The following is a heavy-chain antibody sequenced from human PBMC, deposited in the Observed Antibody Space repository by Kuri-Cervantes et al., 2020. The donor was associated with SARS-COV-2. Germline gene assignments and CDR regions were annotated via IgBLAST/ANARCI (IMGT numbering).Heavy chain of an antibody. Sequence: ASVKVSCKASGYTFTGYYMHWVRQAPGQGLEWMGWINPNSGGTNYAQKFQGRVTMTRDTSISTAYMELSRLRSDDTAVYYCAREYDFWRTFDYWGQGTLVTVSS. CDR2: INPNSGGT. V-gene: IGHV1-2*02. CDR1: GYTFTGYY. CDR3: AREYDFWRTFDY. D-gene: IGHD3-3*01. J-gene: IGHJ4*02.